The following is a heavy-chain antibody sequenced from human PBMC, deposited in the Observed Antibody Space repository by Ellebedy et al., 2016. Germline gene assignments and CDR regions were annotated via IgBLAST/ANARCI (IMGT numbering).Heavy chain of an antibody. CDR1: GYSISSGFY. V-gene: IGHV4-38-2*02. Sequence: SETLSLTCNVSGYSISSGFYWAWIRQSPGKGLEWLGSMCYCGSHFYNPSVKSRITISLDTSENQFSLELTSVTAADTAVYYCARNNYTSGTWGQGTLVTVSS. CDR2: MCYCGSH. J-gene: IGHJ5*01. D-gene: IGHD3-10*01. CDR3: ARNNYTSGT.